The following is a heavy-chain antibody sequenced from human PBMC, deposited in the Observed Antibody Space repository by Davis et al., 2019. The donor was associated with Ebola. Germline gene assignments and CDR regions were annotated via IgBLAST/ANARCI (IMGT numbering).Heavy chain of an antibody. J-gene: IGHJ4*02. D-gene: IGHD6-6*01. CDR1: GFTFNIFS. V-gene: IGHV3-21*01. Sequence: GGSLRLSCVVSGFTFNIFSMNWVRQAPGKGLEWVSSISSKSKYIYYSDSVKGRFTISRDDAKNSLYLQVSSLRVEDTAMYYCARVYSTSSWDSDYWGQGILVTVSS. CDR3: ARVYSTSSWDSDY. CDR2: ISSKSKYI.